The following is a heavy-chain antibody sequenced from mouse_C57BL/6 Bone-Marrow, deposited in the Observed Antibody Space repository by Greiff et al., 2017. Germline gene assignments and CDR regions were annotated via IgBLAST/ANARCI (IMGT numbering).Heavy chain of an antibody. CDR1: GYTFTDYY. J-gene: IGHJ2*01. D-gene: IGHD2-13*01. CDR3: ARDGDHAYYFDY. V-gene: IGHV1-19*01. CDR2: INPYNGGT. Sequence: VQLQQSGPVLVKPGASVKMSCKASGYTFTDYYMNWVKQSHGKSLEWIGVINPYNGGTSYNQKFKGKDTLTVDKSSSTAYMELNSLTSEDSAVYYWARDGDHAYYFDYWGQGTTLTVSS.